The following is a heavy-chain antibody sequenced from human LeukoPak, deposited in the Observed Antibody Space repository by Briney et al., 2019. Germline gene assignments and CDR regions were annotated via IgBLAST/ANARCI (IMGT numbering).Heavy chain of an antibody. D-gene: IGHD3-3*01. CDR2: INPNSGGT. J-gene: IGHJ6*03. Sequence: ASVKVSCKASGYTFTGYYMHWVRQAPGQGLEWMGWINPNSGGTNYAQKFQGRVTMTRDTSISTAYMELSRLRSDDTAVYYCARGGGSGYYNYYMDVWGKGTTVTVSS. V-gene: IGHV1-2*02. CDR3: ARGGGSGYYNYYMDV. CDR1: GYTFTGYY.